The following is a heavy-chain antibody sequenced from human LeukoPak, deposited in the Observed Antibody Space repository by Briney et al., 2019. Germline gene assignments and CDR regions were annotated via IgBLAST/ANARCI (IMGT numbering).Heavy chain of an antibody. V-gene: IGHV1-2*02. Sequence: ASVKVSCKASGYTFTGYYMHWVRQAPGQGLEWMGWINPNSGGTNYAQKFQGMVTMTRDTSISTAYMERSRLRSDDTAVYYCARVPPYYGSPLDYWGQGTLVTVSS. CDR1: GYTFTGYY. J-gene: IGHJ4*02. CDR2: INPNSGGT. CDR3: ARVPPYYGSPLDY. D-gene: IGHD3-10*01.